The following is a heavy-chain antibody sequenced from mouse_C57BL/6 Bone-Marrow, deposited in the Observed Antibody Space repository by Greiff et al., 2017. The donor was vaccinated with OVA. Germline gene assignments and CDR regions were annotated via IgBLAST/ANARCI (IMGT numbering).Heavy chain of an antibody. Sequence: QVQLQQPGAELVKPGASVKMSCKASGYTFTSYWITWVKQRPGQGLEWIGEIYPGSGSTNYNEKFKGKATLTVDTSSSTAYMQLSSLTSEDSAVYACVRGGNSNFDYWGQGTTLTVSS. V-gene: IGHV1-55*01. J-gene: IGHJ2*01. D-gene: IGHD2-5*01. CDR2: IYPGSGST. CDR3: VRGGNSNFDY. CDR1: GYTFTSYW.